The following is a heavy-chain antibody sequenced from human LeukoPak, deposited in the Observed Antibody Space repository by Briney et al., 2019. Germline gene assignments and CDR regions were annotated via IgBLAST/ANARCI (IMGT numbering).Heavy chain of an antibody. CDR2: ISPNSGGT. CDR1: GYTFTGYY. D-gene: IGHD3-16*02. CDR3: ARNYDYVWGSYRDYYFDY. V-gene: IGHV1-2*02. J-gene: IGHJ4*02. Sequence: ASVKVSCKASGYTFTGYYMHWVRQAPGQGLEWMGWISPNSGGTNYAQKFQGRVTMTRDTSISTAYMELSRLRSDDTAVYYCARNYDYVWGSYRDYYFDYWGQGTLVTVSS.